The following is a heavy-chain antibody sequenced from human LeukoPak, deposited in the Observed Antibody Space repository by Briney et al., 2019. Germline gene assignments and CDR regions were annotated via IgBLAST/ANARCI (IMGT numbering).Heavy chain of an antibody. CDR1: GGSISSSSYY. J-gene: IGHJ4*02. CDR3: ATSSSWYPDY. Sequence: KASETLSLTCTVSGGSISSSSYYWGWIRQPPGKGLEWIGSIYYSGSTYYNPSLKSRITISVDTSKNQFSLKLSSVTAADTAVYYCATSSSWYPDYWGQGTLVTVSS. D-gene: IGHD6-13*01. V-gene: IGHV4-39*01. CDR2: IYYSGST.